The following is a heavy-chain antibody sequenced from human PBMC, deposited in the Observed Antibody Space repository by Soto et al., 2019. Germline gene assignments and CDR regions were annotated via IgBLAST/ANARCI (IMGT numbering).Heavy chain of an antibody. Sequence: EVQLLESGGGLVQPGGSLRLSCAASGFTFSSYAMSWVRQAPGKGLEWVSAISGSGGTTYYADSVKGRFTFSRDNSKNTLYLKMNSLRAEDTAVYYCAKTANGWFSAFDIWCQGTMVTVSS. CDR2: ISGSGGTT. CDR3: AKTANGWFSAFDI. D-gene: IGHD6-19*01. V-gene: IGHV3-23*01. CDR1: GFTFSSYA. J-gene: IGHJ3*02.